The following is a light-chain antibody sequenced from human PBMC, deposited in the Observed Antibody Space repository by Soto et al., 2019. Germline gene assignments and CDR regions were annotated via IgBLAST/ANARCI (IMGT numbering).Light chain of an antibody. CDR2: GES. J-gene: IGKJ1*01. CDR1: QSVTDF. CDR3: QKYNNWPRT. Sequence: EIVLTQSPVTLSLSPGERATLSCRASQSVTDFLAWYQQKPGQAPRIIIYGESTRATGIPDRFSGSGSGTELTLTISRLQSEDFAVYYCQKYNNWPRTXGQGTKVDIK. V-gene: IGKV3-15*01.